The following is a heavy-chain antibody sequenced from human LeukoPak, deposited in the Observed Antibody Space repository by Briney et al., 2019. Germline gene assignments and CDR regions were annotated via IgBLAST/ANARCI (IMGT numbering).Heavy chain of an antibody. V-gene: IGHV4-39*07. CDR2: IYYSGTT. Sequence: SETLSLTCTVSGGSISSSTYYWGWIRQPPGKGLEWIGTIYYSGTTYYNPSLKSRVTISVDTSKNQFSLNLSSVTAADTAVYYCARTSSSSWSYGMDVWGQGTTVTVSS. J-gene: IGHJ6*02. D-gene: IGHD6-13*01. CDR1: GGSISSSTYY. CDR3: ARTSSSSWSYGMDV.